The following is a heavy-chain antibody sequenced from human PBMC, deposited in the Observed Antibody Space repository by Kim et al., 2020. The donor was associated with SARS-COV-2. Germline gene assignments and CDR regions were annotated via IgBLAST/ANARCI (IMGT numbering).Heavy chain of an antibody. Sequence: GGSLRLSCAASGFTFSCSSMNWVRQAPGKGLEWVSSISSSISYIYYAYSVKGRFTISRDNAKNSLHLHMNRLTAEDTAVYYWASVSFRGYDYYIYYCYYG. CDR3: ASVSFRGYDYYIYYCYYG. CDR1: GFTFSCSS. V-gene: IGHV3-21*01. J-gene: IGHJ6*01. CDR2: ISSSISYI. D-gene: IGHD3-22*01.